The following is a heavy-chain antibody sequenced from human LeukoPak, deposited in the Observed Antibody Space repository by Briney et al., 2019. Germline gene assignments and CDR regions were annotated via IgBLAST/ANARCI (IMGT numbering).Heavy chain of an antibody. J-gene: IGHJ6*03. D-gene: IGHD6-19*01. CDR2: ISSSSYI. CDR1: GFTFSSYS. CDR3: AKDWAVADPYYYYMAV. Sequence: PGGSLRLSCAASGFTFSSYSMNWVRQAPGKGLEWVSSISSSSYIYYADSVKGRFTISRDNSKNTLYLQMSSLRAEDTAVYYCAKDWAVADPYYYYMAVWGKGTTVIISS. V-gene: IGHV3-21*01.